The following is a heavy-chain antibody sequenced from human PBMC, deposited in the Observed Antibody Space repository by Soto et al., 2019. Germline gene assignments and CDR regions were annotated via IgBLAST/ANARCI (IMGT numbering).Heavy chain of an antibody. CDR2: IYWDDDK. D-gene: IGHD7-27*01. J-gene: IGHJ4*02. Sequence: QITLKESGPPLVKPTQTLTLTCTFSGFSLSTSGVGVGWIRQPPGKALEWLALIYWDDDKRYSPSLEGRLTITKDSSKNQVVLTMTDMDPVDTATYYSAHRSLAVWGFDYWGQGTLVTVSS. CDR3: AHRSLAVWGFDY. V-gene: IGHV2-5*02. CDR1: GFSLSTSGVG.